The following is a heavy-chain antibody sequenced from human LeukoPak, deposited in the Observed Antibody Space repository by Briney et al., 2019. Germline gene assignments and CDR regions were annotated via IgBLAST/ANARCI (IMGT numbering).Heavy chain of an antibody. CDR2: ISISSSYI. D-gene: IGHD3-16*02. J-gene: IGHJ4*02. Sequence: GGSLRLSCAVSGFTFSSYSMNWVRQPPGKGLEWVSSISISSSYIYYANSVRGRFTSSRGNAKNSLYLQMNSLRAEDTAVYYCARVEGYEKRLGELSLSVNWGQGTLVTVSS. CDR3: ARVEGYEKRLGELSLSVN. CDR1: GFTFSSYS. V-gene: IGHV3-21*01.